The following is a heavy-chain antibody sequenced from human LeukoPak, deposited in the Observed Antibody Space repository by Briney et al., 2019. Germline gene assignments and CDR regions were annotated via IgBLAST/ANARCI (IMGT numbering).Heavy chain of an antibody. CDR2: ISYDGSNK. J-gene: IGHJ4*02. D-gene: IGHD1-26*01. V-gene: IGHV3-30*18. CDR3: AKELIVGAGDY. Sequence: GRSLRLSCAASGFTFSSYGMHWVRQAPGMGLEWVAVISYDGSNKYYADSVKGRFTISRDNSKNTLYLQMNSLRAEDTAVYYCAKELIVGAGDYWGQGTLVTVSS. CDR1: GFTFSSYG.